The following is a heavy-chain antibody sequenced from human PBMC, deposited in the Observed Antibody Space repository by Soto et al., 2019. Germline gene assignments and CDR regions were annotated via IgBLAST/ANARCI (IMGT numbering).Heavy chain of an antibody. CDR2: IYWDDDK. CDR3: AHTLGHCYGFSYYYYGMDV. Sequence: QITLKESGPTLVKPTQTLTLTCTFSGFSLSTSGVGVGWIRQPPGKALEWLALIYWDDDKRYSPSLKSRLTITKDTSKNQVVLTMTNMDPVDTATYYCAHTLGHCYGFSYYYYGMDVWGQGTTVTVSS. J-gene: IGHJ6*02. V-gene: IGHV2-5*02. CDR1: GFSLSTSGVG. D-gene: IGHD5-18*01.